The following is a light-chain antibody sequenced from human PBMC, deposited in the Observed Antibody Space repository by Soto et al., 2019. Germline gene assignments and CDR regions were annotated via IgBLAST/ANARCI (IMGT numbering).Light chain of an antibody. Sequence: IVMTQSPDSLAVSLGERSTIKCKSSQSVLYSSNNKNYLAWYQQRPGQPPKLLIYWASTRESGVPDRFSGSGYGTDFALTITSLQADDVAVYYCQQYESTPPTFGQGTKLEIK. CDR2: WAS. J-gene: IGKJ2*01. CDR3: QQYESTPPT. CDR1: QSVLYSSNNKNY. V-gene: IGKV4-1*01.